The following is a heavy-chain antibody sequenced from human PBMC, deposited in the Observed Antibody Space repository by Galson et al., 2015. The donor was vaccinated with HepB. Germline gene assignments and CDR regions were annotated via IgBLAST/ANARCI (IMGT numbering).Heavy chain of an antibody. CDR3: ARDRDSTDYYYMDV. Sequence: SLRLSCAASGFTFRRYGMHWVRQAPGKGLEWVAVIWYDGSNKYYADSVKGRFTISRDNSKNTLYLQMNSLRAEDTAVYYCARDRDSTDYYYMDVWSKGTTVTVSS. D-gene: IGHD6-13*01. J-gene: IGHJ6*03. CDR1: GFTFRRYG. V-gene: IGHV3-33*01. CDR2: IWYDGSNK.